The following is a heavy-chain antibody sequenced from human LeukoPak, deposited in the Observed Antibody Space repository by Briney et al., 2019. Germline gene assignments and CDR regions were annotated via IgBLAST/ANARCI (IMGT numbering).Heavy chain of an antibody. D-gene: IGHD4-23*01. CDR2: IYYSGST. Sequence: SETLSLTCTVSGGSISSSSYYWGWIRQPPGKGLEWIGSIYYSGSTYYNPSLKSRVTISVDTSKNQFSLELSSVTAADTAVYYCAKLTTVVTPQDYWGQGTLVTVSS. J-gene: IGHJ4*02. V-gene: IGHV4-39*01. CDR1: GGSISSSSYY. CDR3: AKLTTVVTPQDY.